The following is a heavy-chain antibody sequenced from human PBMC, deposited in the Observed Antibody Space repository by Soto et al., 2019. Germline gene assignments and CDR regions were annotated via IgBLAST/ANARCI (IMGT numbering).Heavy chain of an antibody. V-gene: IGHV1-3*01. CDR3: AREGSYSSSWYFDY. J-gene: IGHJ4*02. Sequence: ALVKVSCKASGYTFTSYAMHWGRQATGQRLEWMGWINAGNGNTKYSQKFQGRVTITRDTSASTAYMELSSLRSEDTAVYYCAREGSYSSSWYFDYWGQRTLVTVSS. D-gene: IGHD6-13*01. CDR2: INAGNGNT. CDR1: GYTFTSYA.